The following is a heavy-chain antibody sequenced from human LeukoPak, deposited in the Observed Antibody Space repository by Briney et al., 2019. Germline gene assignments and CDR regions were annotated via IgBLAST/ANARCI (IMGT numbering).Heavy chain of an antibody. V-gene: IGHV4-34*01. CDR1: GGSFSGYY. CDR2: INHSGST. CDR3: AGDPYSGSYWFDP. Sequence: PSETLSLTCAAYGGSFSGYYWSWIRQPPGKGLEWIGEINHSGSTNYNPSLKSRVTISVDTSKNQFSLKLSSVTAADTAVYYCAGDPYSGSYWFDPWGQGTLVTVSS. D-gene: IGHD1-26*01. J-gene: IGHJ5*02.